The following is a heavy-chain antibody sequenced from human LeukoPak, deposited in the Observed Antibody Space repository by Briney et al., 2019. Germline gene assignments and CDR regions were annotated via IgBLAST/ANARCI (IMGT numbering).Heavy chain of an antibody. D-gene: IGHD3-10*02. V-gene: IGHV3-48*03. CDR1: GFTFSSYE. CDR2: ISSSGSTI. CDR3: AELGITMIGGV. J-gene: IGHJ6*04. Sequence: GGSLRLSCAASGFTFSSYEMNWVRQAPGKGLEWVSYISSSGSTIYYADSVKGRFTISRDNAKNSLYLQMSSLRAEDAAVYYCAELGITMIGGVWGKGTTVTISS.